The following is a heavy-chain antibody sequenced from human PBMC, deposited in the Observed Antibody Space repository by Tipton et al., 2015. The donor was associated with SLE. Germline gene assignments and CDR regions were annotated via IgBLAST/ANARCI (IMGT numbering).Heavy chain of an antibody. CDR1: GGSISSYY. Sequence: TLSLTCTVSGGSISSYYWSWIRQPPGKGLEWIGYIYTSGSTNYNPSLKSRVTISVDTSKNQFSLKLSSVTAADTAVYYCATVGHFDYWGQGTLVTVSS. V-gene: IGHV4-4*09. CDR3: ATVGHFDY. CDR2: IYTSGST. J-gene: IGHJ4*02.